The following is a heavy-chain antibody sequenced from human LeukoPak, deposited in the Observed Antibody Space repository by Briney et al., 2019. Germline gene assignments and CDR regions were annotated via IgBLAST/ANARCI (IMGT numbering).Heavy chain of an antibody. V-gene: IGHV3-7*03. J-gene: IGHJ4*02. CDR3: VRDLDY. Sequence: PGGSLRLSCTASGFTFSSYWMSWVRQAPGKGLEWVANINQDGGDKYYVDSVKGRFTISRDNAKNSLYLQMNSLRAEDTAMYYCVRDLDYWGQGTLVTVSS. CDR2: INQDGGDK. CDR1: GFTFSSYW.